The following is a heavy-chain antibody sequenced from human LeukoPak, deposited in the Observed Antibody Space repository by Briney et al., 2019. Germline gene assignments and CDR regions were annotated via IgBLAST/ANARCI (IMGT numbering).Heavy chain of an antibody. J-gene: IGHJ3*02. D-gene: IGHD6-19*01. CDR3: ARSSIAVAHDAFDI. Sequence: SETLSLTCTVSGGSISSYYWSWIRQPPGKGLEWIGYIYYSGSTNYNPSLKSRVTISVGTSKNQFSLKLSSVTAADTAVYYCARSSIAVAHDAFDIWGQGTMVTVSS. CDR2: IYYSGST. V-gene: IGHV4-59*01. CDR1: GGSISSYY.